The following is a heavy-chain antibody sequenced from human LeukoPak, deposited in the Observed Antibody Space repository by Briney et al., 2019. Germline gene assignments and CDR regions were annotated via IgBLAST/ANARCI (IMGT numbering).Heavy chain of an antibody. Sequence: KPGGSLRLSCAASGFTFSSYSMNWVRQAPGKGLEWVSSISSSSSYIYYADSVKGRFTISRDNAKNSLYLQMNSLRAEDTAVYYCARERDYDFWSGYPTQTNEAFDYWGQGTLVTVSS. CDR2: ISSSSSYI. J-gene: IGHJ4*02. D-gene: IGHD3-3*01. CDR1: GFTFSSYS. CDR3: ARERDYDFWSGYPTQTNEAFDY. V-gene: IGHV3-21*01.